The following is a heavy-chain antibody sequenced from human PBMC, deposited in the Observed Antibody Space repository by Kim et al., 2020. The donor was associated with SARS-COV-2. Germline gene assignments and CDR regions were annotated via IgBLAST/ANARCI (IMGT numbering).Heavy chain of an antibody. D-gene: IGHD3-10*01. CDR2: INHSGST. V-gene: IGHV4-34*01. J-gene: IGHJ4*02. CDR3: ARGWQRDTMVRGVSRTYYFDY. CDR1: GGSFSGYY. Sequence: SETLSLTCAVYGGSFSGYYWSWIRQPPGKGLEWIGEINHSGSTNYNPSLKSRVTISVDTSKNQFSLKLSSVTAADTAVYYCARGWQRDTMVRGVSRTYYFDYWGQGTLVTVSS.